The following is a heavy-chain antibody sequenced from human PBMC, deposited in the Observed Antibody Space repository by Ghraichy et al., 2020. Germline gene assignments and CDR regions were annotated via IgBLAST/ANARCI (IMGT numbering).Heavy chain of an antibody. CDR3: AKGGAARPYYYGMDV. V-gene: IGHV3-23*01. CDR2: ISGSGGST. J-gene: IGHJ6*02. D-gene: IGHD6-6*01. CDR1: GFTFSSYA. Sequence: GSLRLSCAASGFTFSSYAMSWVRQAPGKGLEWVSVISGSGGSTYYADSVKGRFTISRDNSKNTLYLQMNSLRAEDTAVYYCAKGGAARPYYYGMDVWGQGTTVTVSS.